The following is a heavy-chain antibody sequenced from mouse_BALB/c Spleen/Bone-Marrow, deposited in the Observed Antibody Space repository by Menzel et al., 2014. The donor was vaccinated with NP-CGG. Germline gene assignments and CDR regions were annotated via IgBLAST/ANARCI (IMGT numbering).Heavy chain of an antibody. Sequence: QVQLQQSGAELVMPGASVKMSCKASGYTFTDYWMHWVKQRPGQGLEWIGAIDTSDSYTSYNQKFKGKATLTVDESSSTAYMQLSSLTSEDSAVYYCARKYDYYYAMDYWGQGTSVTVSS. V-gene: IGHV1-69*01. CDR2: IDTSDSYT. D-gene: IGHD2-4*01. CDR1: GYTFTDYW. CDR3: ARKYDYYYAMDY. J-gene: IGHJ4*01.